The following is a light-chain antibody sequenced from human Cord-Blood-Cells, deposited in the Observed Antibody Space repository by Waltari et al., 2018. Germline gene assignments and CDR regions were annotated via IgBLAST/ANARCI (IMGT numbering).Light chain of an antibody. V-gene: IGLV2-23*01. CDR2: EGS. Sequence: QSALTQPASVSGSPGPLITIPCAGSSRDVGSYYLLSWYQQHPGKAPKLLIYEGSKRPSGVSNRFSGSKSGNTASLTISGLQAEDEADYYCCSYAGSSTWVFGGGTKLTVL. CDR1: SRDVGSYYL. J-gene: IGLJ3*02. CDR3: CSYAGSSTWV.